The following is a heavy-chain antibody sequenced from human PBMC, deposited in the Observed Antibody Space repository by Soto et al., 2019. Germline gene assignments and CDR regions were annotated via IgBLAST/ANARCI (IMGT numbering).Heavy chain of an antibody. J-gene: IGHJ3*02. Sequence: GGSLRLSCAASGLTVSSTYMSWVRQAPGKGLEWVSVIYSGGSTFYADSVKGRFTISRDNSKNTVYLQMNSLRAEDTAVYYCATDHYSSGCCAFDIWGQGTMVTVSS. CDR3: ATDHYSSGCCAFDI. V-gene: IGHV3-66*01. CDR1: GLTVSSTY. CDR2: IYSGGST. D-gene: IGHD6-25*01.